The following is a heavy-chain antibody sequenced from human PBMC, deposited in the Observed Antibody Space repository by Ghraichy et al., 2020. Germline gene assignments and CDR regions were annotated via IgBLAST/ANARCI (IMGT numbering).Heavy chain of an antibody. CDR2: IWYDGNTK. CDR3: ARPTSTIYVGSWYDAFEI. D-gene: IGHD3-16*01. V-gene: IGHV3-33*01. J-gene: IGHJ3*02. CDR1: GFTFSNYG. Sequence: GGSLRLSCAASGFTFSNYGMHWVRQAPGKGLEWVAVIWYDGNTKYYADSVKGRFTISRDNSKNTLYLIMNSLRADDTAVYHCARPTSTIYVGSWYDAFEIWGQGTMVTVSS.